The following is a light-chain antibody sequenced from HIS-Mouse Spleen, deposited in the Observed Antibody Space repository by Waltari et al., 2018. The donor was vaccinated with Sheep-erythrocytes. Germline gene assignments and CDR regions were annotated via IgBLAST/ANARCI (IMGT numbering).Light chain of an antibody. V-gene: IGLV2-23*01. CDR2: EGS. Sequence: QSALTQPASVSGSPGQSITTSCTGTSSDVGSYNLVARYQQHPGKAPKLMIYEGSKRPSGVSNRFSGSKSGNTASLTISGLQAEDEADYYCCSYAGSSTPWVFGGGTKLTVL. J-gene: IGLJ3*02. CDR1: SSDVGSYNL. CDR3: CSYAGSSTPWV.